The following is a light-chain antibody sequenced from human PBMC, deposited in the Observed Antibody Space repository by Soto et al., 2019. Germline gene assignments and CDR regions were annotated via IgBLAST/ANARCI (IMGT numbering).Light chain of an antibody. Sequence: DIVMTQSPDSLAVSLGERATINCKSSQSVLYSSNNKNYLAWYQQKPGQPPKLLIYWASTRESGVPDRFSGSGSGTDFTLTISSLQAEDVAVYYCQQYYSTPPPTFGGGTKEEIK. V-gene: IGKV4-1*01. CDR3: QQYYSTPPPT. CDR2: WAS. CDR1: QSVLYSSNNKNY. J-gene: IGKJ4*01.